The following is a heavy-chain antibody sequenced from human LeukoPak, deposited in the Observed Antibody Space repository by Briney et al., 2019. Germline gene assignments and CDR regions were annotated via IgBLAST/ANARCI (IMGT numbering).Heavy chain of an antibody. J-gene: IGHJ4*02. CDR3: ARGGTVGPNPYYSDY. Sequence: PGGSLRLSCAASGFTFSSYSMNWVRQAPGKGLEWVSYISSSGSHIYYSDSVKGRFTISRDNAKNSLYLQMNSLRDEDTAVYYCARGGTVGPNPYYSDYWGQGTLVTVSS. D-gene: IGHD2-2*01. CDR1: GFTFSSYS. CDR2: ISSSGSHI. V-gene: IGHV3-48*02.